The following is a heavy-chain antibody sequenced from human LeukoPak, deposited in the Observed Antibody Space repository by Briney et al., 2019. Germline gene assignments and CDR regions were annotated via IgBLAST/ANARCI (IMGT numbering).Heavy chain of an antibody. J-gene: IGHJ4*02. V-gene: IGHV1-69*02. CDR2: IIPILPIT. CDR1: RGTFSSYS. Sequence: SVKVSCKASRGTFSSYSFSWVRQAPGQGLEWMGRIIPILPITNYAQNFQGRVTITADKSTNTAYMELSSLRSEDTALYYCAVSRGYSNSFFDYWGQGTLVTVSS. D-gene: IGHD6-6*01. CDR3: AVSRGYSNSFFDY.